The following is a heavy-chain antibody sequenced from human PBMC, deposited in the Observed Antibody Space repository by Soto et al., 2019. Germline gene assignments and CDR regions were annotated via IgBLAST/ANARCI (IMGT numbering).Heavy chain of an antibody. Sequence: QVPLVQSGAEVKKPGSSVKVSCKASGGTFGSYTISWVRQAPGQGLEWMGRVFPILDIANYAQKFQGRVTITADKSTSTAYMELSSLRSEDTAIYYCARVDYGDYGGAFDIWGQGTMITVSS. J-gene: IGHJ3*02. CDR1: GGTFGSYT. CDR2: VFPILDIA. D-gene: IGHD4-17*01. V-gene: IGHV1-69*02. CDR3: ARVDYGDYGGAFDI.